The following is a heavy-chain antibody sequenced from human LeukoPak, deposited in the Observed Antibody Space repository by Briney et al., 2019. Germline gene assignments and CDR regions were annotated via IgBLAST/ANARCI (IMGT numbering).Heavy chain of an antibody. D-gene: IGHD4-23*01. Sequence: PSETLSLTCAVSGGSISGSSGNCWTWVRQPPGKGLEWIGEIYHSGSTNYNPSLKSRVTMLLDKSKNQFSLKLSSVTAADTAVYYCARNGGNSDFDYWGQGTLVTVSS. J-gene: IGHJ4*02. V-gene: IGHV4-4*02. CDR1: GGSISGSSGNC. CDR2: IYHSGST. CDR3: ARNGGNSDFDY.